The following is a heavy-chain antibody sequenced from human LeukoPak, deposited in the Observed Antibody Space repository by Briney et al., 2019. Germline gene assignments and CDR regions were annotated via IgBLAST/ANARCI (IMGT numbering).Heavy chain of an antibody. CDR1: GGSFSGYY. V-gene: IGHV4-34*01. D-gene: IGHD2-21*02. J-gene: IGHJ4*02. CDR3: AKEAYVVSDGYSGFDY. Sequence: SETLSLTCAVYGGSFSGYYWSWIRQPPGKGLEWIGEINHSGSTNYNPSLKSRVTISVDTSKNQFSLKLSSVTAADTAVYYCAKEAYVVSDGYSGFDYGGKETLVTV. CDR2: INHSGST.